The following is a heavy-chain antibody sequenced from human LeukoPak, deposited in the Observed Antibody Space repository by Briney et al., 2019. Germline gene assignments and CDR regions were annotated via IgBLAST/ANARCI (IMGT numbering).Heavy chain of an antibody. Sequence: GASVKVSCKASGYTFTSYDINWVRQATGQGLEWMGWMNPNSGNTGYAQKFQGRVTMTRDTSISTAYMELSRLRSDDTAVYYCARGREVATNPASGGYYSNAFDIWGQGTMVTVSS. CDR1: GYTFTSYD. J-gene: IGHJ3*02. CDR3: ARGREVATNPASGGYYSNAFDI. V-gene: IGHV1-8*01. D-gene: IGHD3-22*01. CDR2: MNPNSGNT.